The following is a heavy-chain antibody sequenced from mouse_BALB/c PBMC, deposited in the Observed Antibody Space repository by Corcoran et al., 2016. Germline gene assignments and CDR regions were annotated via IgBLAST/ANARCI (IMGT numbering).Heavy chain of an antibody. J-gene: IGHJ4*01. Sequence: QIQLVQSGPELKKPGETVKISCKASGYTFTNYGMNWVKQAPGKGLKWMGWINTYTGEPTYADDFKGRFAFSFETSASTAYLQINNLKNEDTATYFCASKNYYAMDYWGQGTSVTVSS. CDR1: GYTFTNYG. CDR2: INTYTGEP. CDR3: ASKNYYAMDY. V-gene: IGHV9-3-1*01.